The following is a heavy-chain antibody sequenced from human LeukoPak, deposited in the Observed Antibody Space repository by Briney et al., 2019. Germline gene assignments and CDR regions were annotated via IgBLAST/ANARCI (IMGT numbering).Heavy chain of an antibody. V-gene: IGHV1-69*06. CDR2: IIPIFGTA. CDR3: ARALVVPAAMDY. Sequence: SVKVSCKASGGTFSSYAISWVRQAPGQGLEWMGGIIPIFGTANYAQTFQGRVTITADKSTSTAYMELSSLRSEDTAVYYCARALVVPAAMDYWGQGTLVTVPS. D-gene: IGHD2-2*01. CDR1: GGTFSSYA. J-gene: IGHJ4*02.